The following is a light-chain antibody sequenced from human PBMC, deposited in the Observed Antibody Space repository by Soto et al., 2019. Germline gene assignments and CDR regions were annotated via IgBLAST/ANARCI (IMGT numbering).Light chain of an antibody. CDR2: EVS. J-gene: IGLJ2*01. CDR3: SSFAGNNNLV. CDR1: SGNVGGYNY. V-gene: IGLV2-8*01. Sequence: QCALTQPPSASGSPGQSVTISCTGTSGNVGGYNYVSWYQQHPGKAPKLMISEVSKRPSGVPDRFSGSKSGNTASLTVSGLQAEDEADYYCSSFAGNNNLVFGGGTKLTAL.